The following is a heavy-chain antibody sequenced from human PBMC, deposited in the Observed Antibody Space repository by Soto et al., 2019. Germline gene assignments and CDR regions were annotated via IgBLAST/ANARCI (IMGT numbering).Heavy chain of an antibody. Sequence: SETLSLTCTVSGGAISGYYWTWVRQPAGKGLEWIGRIYSSGGTKYNPSLKSRVDMSLDMSKNQFSLRLSSVTVADTAVYYCARGQRFSDSFDPWGQGTLVTVSS. V-gene: IGHV4-4*07. J-gene: IGHJ5*02. CDR1: GGAISGYY. CDR2: IYSSGGT. D-gene: IGHD3-3*01. CDR3: ARGQRFSDSFDP.